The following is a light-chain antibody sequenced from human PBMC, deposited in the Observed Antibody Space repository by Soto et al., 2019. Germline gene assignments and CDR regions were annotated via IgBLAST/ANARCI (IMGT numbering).Light chain of an antibody. CDR1: SSDVGSYNY. CDR2: EVS. Sequence: QSVLTQPASVSGSPGQSITISCTGTSSDVGSYNYVSWYQLHPGKAPKLMIYEVSNRPSGVSNRFSGSKSGDTASLTISGLQAEDEADYYCSSYTTRTTLYVFGNGTKVTV. CDR3: SSYTTRTTLYV. J-gene: IGLJ1*01. V-gene: IGLV2-14*01.